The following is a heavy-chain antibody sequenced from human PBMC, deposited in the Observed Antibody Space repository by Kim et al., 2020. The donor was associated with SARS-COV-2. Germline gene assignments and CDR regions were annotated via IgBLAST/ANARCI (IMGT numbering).Heavy chain of an antibody. CDR3: ARQKQAIRDDAFDI. CDR1: GLTFTTYA. V-gene: IGHV3-30*04. D-gene: IGHD3-3*01. CDR2: ISYDGTIK. J-gene: IGHJ3*02. Sequence: GGSLRLSCAASGLTFTTYAMHWVHQAPGKGLEWVAVISYDGTIKYYADSVKGRFTISRDNSKNTLYLQMSSLRPEDTAVYHCARQKQAIRDDAFDIWGQGTMVTVSS.